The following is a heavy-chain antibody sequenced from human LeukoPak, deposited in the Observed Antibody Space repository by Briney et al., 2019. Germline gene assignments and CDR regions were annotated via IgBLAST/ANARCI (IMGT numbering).Heavy chain of an antibody. CDR2: INGSGGST. D-gene: IGHD6-13*01. CDR1: GFTISSYA. V-gene: IGHV3-23*01. CDR3: AKVMGSSWPPIAFDI. Sequence: PGGTLRLTCAASGFTISSYAMSWVRQAPGKGLEWVSAINGSGGSTYYADSVKGRFTISRDNSKNTLDLQMNSLRAEDTAVYYCAKVMGSSWPPIAFDIWGQRTMVTVSS. J-gene: IGHJ3*02.